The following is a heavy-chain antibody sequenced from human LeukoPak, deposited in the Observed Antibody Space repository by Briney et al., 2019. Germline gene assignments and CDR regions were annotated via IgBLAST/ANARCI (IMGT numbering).Heavy chain of an antibody. CDR2: ISYDGSNK. Sequence: GGSLRLSCAASGFTFSSYGMHWVRQAPGKGLEWVAVISYDGSNKYYADSVKGRFTISRDNSKNTLYLQMNSLRAEDTAVYYCAKAADYSNAFDIWGQGTMVTVSS. CDR3: AKAADYSNAFDI. D-gene: IGHD3-16*01. J-gene: IGHJ3*02. CDR1: GFTFSSYG. V-gene: IGHV3-30*18.